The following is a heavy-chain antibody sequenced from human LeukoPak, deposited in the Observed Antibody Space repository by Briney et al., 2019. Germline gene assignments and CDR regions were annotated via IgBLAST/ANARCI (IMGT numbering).Heavy chain of an antibody. V-gene: IGHV3-48*03. D-gene: IGHD4/OR15-4a*01. Sequence: GGSLRLSCTASGFTFGYYEMNWVRQAPGKGLEWISYISNGAATIHYADSVKGRFTISRDNAKNSLSLHMNSLRVEDTAVYYCARHDSGDSFDYWGQGTLVTVSS. CDR3: ARHDSGDSFDY. CDR2: ISNGAATI. J-gene: IGHJ4*02. CDR1: GFTFGYYE.